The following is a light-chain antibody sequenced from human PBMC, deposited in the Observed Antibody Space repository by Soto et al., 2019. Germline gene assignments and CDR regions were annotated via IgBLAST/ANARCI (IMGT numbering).Light chain of an antibody. V-gene: IGKV3-20*01. Sequence: EIVLTQSPGTLSLSPAERGTLSCRAIQSVSNNYLAWSQQRPGQAPGLLIHGASNRATGIPDRFSGSGSGTDFTLTISRPEPEDFAVYYCQQYGTSGTFGQGTKVDIK. CDR3: QQYGTSGT. CDR2: GAS. J-gene: IGKJ1*01. CDR1: QSVSNNY.